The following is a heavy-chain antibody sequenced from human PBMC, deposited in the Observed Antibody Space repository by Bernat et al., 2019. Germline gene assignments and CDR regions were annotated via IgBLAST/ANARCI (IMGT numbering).Heavy chain of an antibody. Sequence: QVQLVQSGAEVKKPGASVKVSCKASGYTFTGYYMHWVRQAPGQGLEWMGWINPNSGGTNYAQKVQGRVTMTRDTSISTAYMELSRLRSDDTAVYYCARDPELRYSIPYYYYYYGMDVWGQGTTVTVSS. CDR2: INPNSGGT. CDR3: ARDPELRYSIPYYYYYYGMDV. D-gene: IGHD3-9*01. V-gene: IGHV1-2*02. CDR1: GYTFTGYY. J-gene: IGHJ6*02.